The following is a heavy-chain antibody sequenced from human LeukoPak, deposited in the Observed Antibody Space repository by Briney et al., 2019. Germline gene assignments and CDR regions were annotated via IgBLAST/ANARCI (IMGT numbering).Heavy chain of an antibody. CDR1: GGSISSYY. J-gene: IGHJ4*02. V-gene: IGHV4-59*01. Sequence: SETLSLTCTVSGGSISSYYWSWIRQPPGKGLEWIGYIYKSETTNYSPSLRSRVTISADTSKNQFSLKLSSVTAADTAVYYCVTGFGWLPDYWGQGTPVTVSS. D-gene: IGHD5-12*01. CDR2: IYKSETT. CDR3: VTGFGWLPDY.